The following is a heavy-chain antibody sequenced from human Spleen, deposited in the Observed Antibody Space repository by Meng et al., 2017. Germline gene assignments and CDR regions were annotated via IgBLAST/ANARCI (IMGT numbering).Heavy chain of an antibody. CDR3: VRSSGWVKTGFDP. CDR2: ISYSGSA. V-gene: IGHV4-30-4*01. Sequence: QVQLQESGPGLVKTSQTLSLTCTVSGASISSANYYWSWIRQPPGKGLEWIGYISYSGSAYYNPSLKSRVTVSIDTSRNQFSLWLTSVTAADTAVYYCVRSSGWVKTGFDPWGQGTLVTVSS. D-gene: IGHD6-19*01. CDR1: GASISSANYY. J-gene: IGHJ5*02.